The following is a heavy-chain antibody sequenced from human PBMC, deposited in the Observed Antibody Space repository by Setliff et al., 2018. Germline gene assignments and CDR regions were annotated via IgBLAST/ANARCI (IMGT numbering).Heavy chain of an antibody. CDR2: ISSTSKYI. CDR1: GFIFNNYA. V-gene: IGHV3-21*01. J-gene: IGHJ4*02. D-gene: IGHD2-15*01. Sequence: GGSLRLSCAASGFIFNNYAINWVRQAPGKGLEWVSSISSTSKYIFYADSVKGRFTISRDNSKNTLYLQMNSLRPEDTAVYYCARTCSGSGCYAGLESWGQGTPVTVSS. CDR3: ARTCSGSGCYAGLES.